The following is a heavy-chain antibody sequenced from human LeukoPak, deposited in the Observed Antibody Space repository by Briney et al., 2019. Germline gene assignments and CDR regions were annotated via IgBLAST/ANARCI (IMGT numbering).Heavy chain of an antibody. CDR1: GFRFDESD. D-gene: IGHD6-13*01. Sequence: GGSLRLSCAASGFRFDESDMHWVRQDPGKGPEWVSGINWNSGSIAYANSVRGRFATSRDNANNSLSLQMNSLRVEDTAFYYCARGGYTSSWDYFDFWGQGTLVTVSP. J-gene: IGHJ4*02. CDR3: ARGGYTSSWDYFDF. CDR2: INWNSGSI. V-gene: IGHV3-9*01.